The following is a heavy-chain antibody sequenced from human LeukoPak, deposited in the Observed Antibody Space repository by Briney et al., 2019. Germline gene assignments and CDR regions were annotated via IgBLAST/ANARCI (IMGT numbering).Heavy chain of an antibody. Sequence: AGGSLRLSCAASGFSLSNYGMHWVRHAPGKGLEWVAALLYDGNTKHYADSVKGRFTISRDISKNTFYLQMNSLTAEDTAVYYCARDHRPEIQYYYMDVWGKGTTVAVSS. CDR3: ARDHRPEIQYYYMDV. J-gene: IGHJ6*03. D-gene: IGHD1-14*01. V-gene: IGHV3-33*01. CDR1: GFSLSNYG. CDR2: LLYDGNTK.